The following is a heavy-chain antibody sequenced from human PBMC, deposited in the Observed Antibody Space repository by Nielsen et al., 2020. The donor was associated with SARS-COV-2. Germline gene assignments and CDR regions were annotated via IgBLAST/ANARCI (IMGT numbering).Heavy chain of an antibody. Sequence: ASVKVSCKASGYTFTSYAMNWVRQAPGQGLEWMGWINTNTGNPTYAQGFTGRFVFSLDTSVSTAYLQISSLKAEDTAVYYCARDPSPLYDTEYWFDPWGQGTLVTVSS. CDR2: INTNTGNP. V-gene: IGHV7-4-1*02. CDR1: GYTFTSYA. D-gene: IGHD3-9*01. CDR3: ARDPSPLYDTEYWFDP. J-gene: IGHJ5*02.